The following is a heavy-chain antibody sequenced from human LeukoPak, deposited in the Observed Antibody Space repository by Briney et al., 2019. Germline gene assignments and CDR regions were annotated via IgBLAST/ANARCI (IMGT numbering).Heavy chain of an antibody. J-gene: IGHJ3*01. D-gene: IGHD2-21*01. V-gene: IGHV3-30-3*01. CDR1: GFTFSSYA. CDR3: ASFLYCGGDCYSAFDL. CDR2: ISYDGNNK. Sequence: GGSLRLSCAASGFTFSSYAMHWVRQAPGKGLEWVAVISYDGNNKYYADSVKVRFTISRDNSKNTLYLQMNSLRSEDTAVYYCASFLYCGGDCYSAFDLWGQETMVTVSS.